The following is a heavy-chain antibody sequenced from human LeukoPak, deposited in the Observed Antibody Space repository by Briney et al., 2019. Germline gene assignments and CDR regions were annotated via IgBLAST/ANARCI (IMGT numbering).Heavy chain of an antibody. J-gene: IGHJ4*02. CDR1: GLTFSDYL. Sequence: GGSLCPSCAVSGLTFSDYLMIWVRQAPGKGLEWVAVTAGSEDSTHYADSVRGRFIISTDNSKNRLYLQMNSLRAEDTAEYYCTTDLMTGFSIGWYFAYWAQEHLVTVSS. CDR2: TAGSEDST. V-gene: IGHV3-23*01. CDR3: TTDLMTGFSIGWYFAY. D-gene: IGHD6-19*01.